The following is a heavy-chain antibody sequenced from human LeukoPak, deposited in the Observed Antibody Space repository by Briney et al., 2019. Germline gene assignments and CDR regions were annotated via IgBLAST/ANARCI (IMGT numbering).Heavy chain of an antibody. CDR1: GGSISSYY. V-gene: IGHV4-4*07. CDR3: ARRTRGFFDY. D-gene: IGHD2-2*01. CDR2: IYASGST. Sequence: PSETLSLTCTVSGGSISSYYWSWIRQPAGKGLEWIGRIYASGSTNYNPSLKSRVTISVDTSKRQFSLKVSSVTAADTAVYYCARRTRGFFDYWGQGILVTVSS. J-gene: IGHJ4*02.